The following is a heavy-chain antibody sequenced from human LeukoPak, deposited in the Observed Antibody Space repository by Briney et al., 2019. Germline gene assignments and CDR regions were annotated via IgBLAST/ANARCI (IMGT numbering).Heavy chain of an antibody. J-gene: IGHJ4*03. D-gene: IGHD6-13*01. CDR1: GYTFTSYA. Sequence: ASVKVSCKASGYTFTSYAMHWVRQAPGQRLEWMGCINAGNGNTKYSQKVQGRVTITRDTSASTAYLELSSLRSEDTAVYYCARVSSSWSGSFGYWGQGTLVTVAS. V-gene: IGHV1-3*01. CDR2: INAGNGNT. CDR3: ARVSSSWSGSFGY.